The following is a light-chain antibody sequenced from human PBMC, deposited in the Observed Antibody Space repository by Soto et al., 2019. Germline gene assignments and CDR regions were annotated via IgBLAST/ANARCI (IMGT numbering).Light chain of an antibody. CDR3: QQYDSSQAWT. Sequence: EIVLTQSPGTLSLSPGERATLSCRASQSVSSSYLAWYQQKPGQAPRLLIYGASSRATGIPDRFSGSGSGTDFTLTISSLEPEDFAVYYCQQYDSSQAWTFGQGPKVELK. CDR2: GAS. CDR1: QSVSSSY. V-gene: IGKV3-20*01. J-gene: IGKJ1*01.